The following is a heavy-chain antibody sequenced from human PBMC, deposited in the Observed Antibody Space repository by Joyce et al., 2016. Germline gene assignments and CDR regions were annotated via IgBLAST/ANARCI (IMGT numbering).Heavy chain of an antibody. CDR1: GFTFSSYA. Sequence: EVQLLESGGGLVQPGGSLRLSCAASGFTFSSYAMGWVRQAPGKGLVLVSTIRASGGSTYYADSVKGRFTISRDNSEDSLYLHMNSLRAEDTAVYYCATWAPTNYDFWSGYSYYFDNWGQGTLVTVSS. CDR2: IRASGGST. V-gene: IGHV3-23*01. J-gene: IGHJ4*02. CDR3: ATWAPTNYDFWSGYSYYFDN. D-gene: IGHD3-3*01.